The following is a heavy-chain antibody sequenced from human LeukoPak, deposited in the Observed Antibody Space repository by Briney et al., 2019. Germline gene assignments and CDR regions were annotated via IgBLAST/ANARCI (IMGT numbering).Heavy chain of an antibody. D-gene: IGHD3-16*01. CDR2: LRYDGSSE. J-gene: IGHJ5*02. Sequence: LPGGSLRLSCAASGFTFSTYGMHWVRQAPGKGLEWVTFLRYDGSSEYYADSVKGRFTISRDNSKNTLYLQMNSLRAEDTAVYYCARARLIGYVWFDPWGQGTLVTVSS. V-gene: IGHV3-30*02. CDR3: ARARLIGYVWFDP. CDR1: GFTFSTYG.